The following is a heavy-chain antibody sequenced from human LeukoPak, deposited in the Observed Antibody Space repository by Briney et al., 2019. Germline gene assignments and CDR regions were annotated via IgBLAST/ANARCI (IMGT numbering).Heavy chain of an antibody. CDR2: IYYSGTT. CDR1: GGSITSSPYY. Sequence: SETLSLTCTVSGGSITSSPYYWGWIRQAPGKALEWIANIYYSGTTPYTPSLKSPVIISVDTPKNQFSLELTSVTAADTAVYYCARLSSVTYCSGGSCSSGGYDYWGQGTLVTVSS. CDR3: ARLSSVTYCSGGSCSSGGYDY. D-gene: IGHD2-15*01. J-gene: IGHJ4*02. V-gene: IGHV4-39*01.